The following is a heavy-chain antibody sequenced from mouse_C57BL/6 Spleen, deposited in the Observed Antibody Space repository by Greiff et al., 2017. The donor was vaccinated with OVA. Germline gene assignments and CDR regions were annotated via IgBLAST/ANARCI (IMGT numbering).Heavy chain of an antibody. CDR3: ARDDYYGTFAY. V-gene: IGHV5-4*01. J-gene: IGHJ3*01. D-gene: IGHD1-1*01. Sequence: EVKLVESGGGLVKPGGSLKLSCAASGFTFSSYAMSWVRQTPEKRLEWVATISDGGSYTYYPDNVKGRFTIARDNAKNNLYLQMSHLKSEDTAMYYCARDDYYGTFAYWGQGTLVTVSA. CDR2: ISDGGSYT. CDR1: GFTFSSYA.